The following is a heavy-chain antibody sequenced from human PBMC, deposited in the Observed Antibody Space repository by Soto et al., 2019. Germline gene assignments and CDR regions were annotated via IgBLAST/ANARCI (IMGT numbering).Heavy chain of an antibody. V-gene: IGHV4-59*08. CDR2: IHNNGYT. J-gene: IGHJ4*02. Sequence: SETLSLTCTVSGGSITSHYCSWIRQPPGKALEWIGYIHNNGYTSYNPSLKSRVSLSIDTSKNQVALKLSSVTAADAAVYYCATIVVPAPLFDYGGQETLVTVPS. D-gene: IGHD2-2*01. CDR3: ATIVVPAPLFDY. CDR1: GGSITSHY.